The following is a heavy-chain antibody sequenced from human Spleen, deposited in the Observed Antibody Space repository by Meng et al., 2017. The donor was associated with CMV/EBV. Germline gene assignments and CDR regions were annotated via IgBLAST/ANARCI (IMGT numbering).Heavy chain of an antibody. J-gene: IGHJ4*02. D-gene: IGHD4-23*01. CDR2: INPNSGDT. Sequence: ASVKVSCKASGGTFSSYAISWVRQAPGQGLEWMGWINPNSGDTNYAQKFQGRVTMTRDTSIRTAYMELSRLRSDDTAVYYCATGGNPLADYWGQGTLVTVSS. CDR1: GGTFSSYA. CDR3: ATGGNPLADY. V-gene: IGHV1-2*02.